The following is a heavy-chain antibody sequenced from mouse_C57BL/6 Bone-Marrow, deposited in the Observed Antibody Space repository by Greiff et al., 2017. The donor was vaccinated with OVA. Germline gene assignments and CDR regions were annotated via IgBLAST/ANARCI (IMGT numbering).Heavy chain of an antibody. J-gene: IGHJ3*01. CDR2: IYPGSGNT. CDR1: GYTFTDYY. CDR3: ARSGPYYYGSSPFAY. V-gene: IGHV1-76*01. Sequence: VQLQQSGAELVRPGASVKLSCKASGYTFTDYYINWVKQRPGQGLEWIARIYPGSGNTYYNEKFKGKATLTAEKSSSTAYMQLSSLTSEDSAVYFCARSGPYYYGSSPFAYWGQGTLVTVSA. D-gene: IGHD1-1*01.